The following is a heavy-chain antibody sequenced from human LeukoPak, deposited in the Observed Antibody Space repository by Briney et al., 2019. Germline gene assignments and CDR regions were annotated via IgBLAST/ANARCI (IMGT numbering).Heavy chain of an antibody. CDR3: ARGNSGSVPYY. CDR2: IYYSGST. D-gene: IGHD5-12*01. Sequence: PSETLSLTCTVSGGSISSYYWNWIRQPPGKGLEWIGYIYYSGSTNYNPSLKSRVTISVDTSKNQFSLKLSSVTAADTAVYYCARGNSGSVPYYWGQGILVTVSS. CDR1: GGSISSYY. J-gene: IGHJ4*02. V-gene: IGHV4-59*01.